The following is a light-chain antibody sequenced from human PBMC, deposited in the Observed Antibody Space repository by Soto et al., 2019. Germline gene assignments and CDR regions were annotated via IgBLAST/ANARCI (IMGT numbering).Light chain of an antibody. Sequence: TVMTQSPATLSMSPGDRAALSCRASLNVATNLAWYQQKPGQAPRLLIYGASIRSTGVPARFTGSGSGTEFTLTINNLQSEDFAVYYCDQYNTGLLTFGRGTRV. CDR1: LNVATN. CDR3: DQYNTGLLT. V-gene: IGKV3-15*01. CDR2: GAS. J-gene: IGKJ1*01.